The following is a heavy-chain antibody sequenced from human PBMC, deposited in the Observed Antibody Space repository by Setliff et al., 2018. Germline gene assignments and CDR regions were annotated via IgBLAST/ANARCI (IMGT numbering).Heavy chain of an antibody. CDR3: VPGRGS. Sequence: GGSLRLSCTASGLSYSNYWVSWVRQAPGKGLEWLASINPHGSEKYYADSVKGRFTISRDNAKNSLSLQMNGLRAEDTSVYYCVPGRGSWGQGALVTVSS. CDR2: INPHGSEK. CDR1: GLSYSNYW. V-gene: IGHV3-7*01. D-gene: IGHD6-25*01. J-gene: IGHJ5*02.